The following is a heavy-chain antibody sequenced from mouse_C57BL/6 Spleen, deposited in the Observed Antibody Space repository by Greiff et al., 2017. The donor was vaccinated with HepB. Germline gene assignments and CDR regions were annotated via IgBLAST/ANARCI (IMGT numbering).Heavy chain of an antibody. D-gene: IGHD1-1*01. Sequence: EVKLMESGEGLVKPGGSLKLSCAASGFTFSSYAMSWVRQTPEKRLEWVAYISSGGDYIYYADTVKGRFTISRDNARNTLYLQMSSLKSEDTAMYYCTRDGVTTVVATRYAMDYWGQGTSVTVSS. V-gene: IGHV5-9-1*02. CDR1: GFTFSSYA. CDR3: TRDGVTTVVATRYAMDY. CDR2: ISSGGDYI. J-gene: IGHJ4*01.